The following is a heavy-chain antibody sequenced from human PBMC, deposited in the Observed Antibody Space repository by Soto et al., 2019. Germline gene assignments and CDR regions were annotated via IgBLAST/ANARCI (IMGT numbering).Heavy chain of an antibody. CDR3: ATWHEREHAYDV. V-gene: IGHV3-11*01. D-gene: IGHD1-1*01. CDR1: GFTFGGFY. Sequence: QVQLVESGGGSVKPGGSLRLSCAASGFTFGGFYMGWIRQAPGRGLEWVSFISGSGGIIYLADSVKGRFAISRDNTKNSLYLQMNSLRAEDTAVYYCATWHEREHAYDVWGQGTTVTVSS. J-gene: IGHJ3*01. CDR2: ISGSGGII.